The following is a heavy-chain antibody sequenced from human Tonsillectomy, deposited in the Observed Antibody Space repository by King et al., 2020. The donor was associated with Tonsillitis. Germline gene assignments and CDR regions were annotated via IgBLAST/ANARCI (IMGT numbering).Heavy chain of an antibody. V-gene: IGHV4-38-2*01. CDR2: IYHSGST. J-gene: IGHJ4*02. CDR1: GNSINSGYY. D-gene: IGHD5-12*01. CDR3: ARSGLYSGYDLGEYFFDY. Sequence: QLQESGPGLVKPSETLSLTCAVSGNSINSGYYWGWIRQPPGKGLEWSGSIYHSGSTYYNPSLKSRVTISVDTSKNQFSLRLSSVTAADTAVYYCARSGLYSGYDLGEYFFDYWGQGTLVTVSS.